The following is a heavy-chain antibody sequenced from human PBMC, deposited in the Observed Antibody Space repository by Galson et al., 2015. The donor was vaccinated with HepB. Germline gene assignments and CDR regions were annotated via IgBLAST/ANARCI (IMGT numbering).Heavy chain of an antibody. D-gene: IGHD1-14*01. CDR2: IKSKTDGGTT. J-gene: IGHJ3*02. Sequence: SLRLSCAASGFTFSNAWMNWVRQAPGKGLEWVGRIKSKTDGGTTDYAAPVKGRFTISRDDSKNTLYLQMNSLKTEDTAVYYCTTFNRASRYAFDIWGQGTMVTVSS. V-gene: IGHV3-15*07. CDR1: GFTFSNAW. CDR3: TTFNRASRYAFDI.